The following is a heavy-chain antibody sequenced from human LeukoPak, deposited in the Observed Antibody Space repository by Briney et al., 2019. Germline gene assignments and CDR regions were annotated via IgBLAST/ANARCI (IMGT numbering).Heavy chain of an antibody. V-gene: IGHV3-30-3*01. Sequence: PGGSLRLSCAASGFTFSSYAMHWVRQAPGKGLEWVAVISYDGSNKYYADPVKGRFTISRDNSKNTLYLQVNSLRAEDTAVYYCARESPESYSSSADYWGQGTLVTVSS. D-gene: IGHD6-13*01. CDR2: ISYDGSNK. CDR3: ARESPESYSSSADY. CDR1: GFTFSSYA. J-gene: IGHJ4*02.